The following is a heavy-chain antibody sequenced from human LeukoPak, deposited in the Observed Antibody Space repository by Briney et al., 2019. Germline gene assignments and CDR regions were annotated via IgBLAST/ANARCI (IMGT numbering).Heavy chain of an antibody. CDR3: AREWDDDDPFDY. Sequence: GGSLRLSCAASGFTLSTYSMNWVRQAPGTGLEWVSYISSSSNTIYYADSVKGRFNISRDNAKNSLYLQMNSLRHEDTAVYYCAREWDDDDPFDYWGQGTLVTVSS. D-gene: IGHD1-1*01. CDR1: GFTLSTYS. CDR2: ISSSSNTI. V-gene: IGHV3-48*02. J-gene: IGHJ4*02.